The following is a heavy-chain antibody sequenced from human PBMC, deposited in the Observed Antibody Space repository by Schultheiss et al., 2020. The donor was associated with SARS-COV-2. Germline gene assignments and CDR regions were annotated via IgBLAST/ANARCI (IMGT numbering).Heavy chain of an antibody. CDR2: IYYSGST. V-gene: IGHV4-61*05. CDR1: GGSISSGYY. D-gene: IGHD4-11*01. Sequence: SETLSLTCTVSGGSISSGYYWGWIRQPPGKGLEWIGYIYYSGSTNYNPSLKSRVSISVDTSKNQFSLKLSSVTAADTAVYYCARGRMTTVTRGLNWFDPWGQGTLVTVAS. J-gene: IGHJ5*02. CDR3: ARGRMTTVTRGLNWFDP.